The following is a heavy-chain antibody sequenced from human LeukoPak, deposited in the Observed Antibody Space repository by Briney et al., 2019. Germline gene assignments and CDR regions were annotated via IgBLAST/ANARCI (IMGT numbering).Heavy chain of an antibody. Sequence: GGSLRLSCAAFGFTFDDYAMHWVRQAPGKGLEWVSGISWNSGSIGYADSVKGRFTISRDNAKNSLYLQMNSLRAEDTALYYCAKGGYSYGHDYYFDYWGQGTLVTVSS. V-gene: IGHV3-9*01. CDR2: ISWNSGSI. CDR1: GFTFDDYA. J-gene: IGHJ4*02. CDR3: AKGGYSYGHDYYFDY. D-gene: IGHD5-18*01.